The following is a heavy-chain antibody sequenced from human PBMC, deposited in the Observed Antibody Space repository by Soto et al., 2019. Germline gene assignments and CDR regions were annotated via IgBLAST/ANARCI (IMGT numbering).Heavy chain of an antibody. CDR3: ARDCPYDFWSGYYPCYYYGMDV. CDR2: INPNSGGT. J-gene: IGHJ6*02. Sequence: ASLTVPSKTSGYTFTGYDIQWGRQAPGQGLEGMGWINPNSGGTNYAQKFQGRVTMTRDTSISTAYMELSRLRSDDTAVYYCARDCPYDFWSGYYPCYYYGMDVWAQGTTVTVSS. V-gene: IGHV1-2*02. CDR1: GYTFTGYD. D-gene: IGHD3-3*01.